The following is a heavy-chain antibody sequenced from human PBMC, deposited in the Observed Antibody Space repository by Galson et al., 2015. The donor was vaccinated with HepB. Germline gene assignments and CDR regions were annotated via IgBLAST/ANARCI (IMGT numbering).Heavy chain of an antibody. CDR2: ISSSSSTI. V-gene: IGHV3-48*02. CDR1: GFTFSSYS. Sequence: SLRLSCAASGFTFSSYSMNWVRQAPGKGLEWVSYISSSSSTIYYADSVKGRFTISRDNAKNSLHLQMNSLRDEDTAVYYCARESWPLCDYWGQGTLVTVSS. J-gene: IGHJ4*02. CDR3: ARESWPLCDY.